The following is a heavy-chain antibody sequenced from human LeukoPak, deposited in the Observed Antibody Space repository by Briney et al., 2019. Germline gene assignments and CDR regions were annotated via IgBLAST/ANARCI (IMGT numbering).Heavy chain of an antibody. V-gene: IGHV3-23*01. Sequence: GGSLRLSCAASGFTFSSYGMSWVRQAPGKGLEWVSGIRGSGDITFYADSVKGRFTISRDNSKNTLYLQMNSLRAEDTAVYYCAKDRDYYYYYYMDVWGKGTTVTISS. CDR1: GFTFSSYG. CDR3: AKDRDYYYYYYMDV. CDR2: IRGSGDIT. J-gene: IGHJ6*03.